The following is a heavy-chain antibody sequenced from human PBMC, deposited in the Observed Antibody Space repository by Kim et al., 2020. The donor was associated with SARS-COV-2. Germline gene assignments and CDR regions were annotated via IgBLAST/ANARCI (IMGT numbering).Heavy chain of an antibody. D-gene: IGHD2-21*02. CDR1: GYTFTSYG. J-gene: IGHJ4*02. V-gene: IGHV1-18*04. CDR3: ARGVYGDGSFDY. CDR2: ISARDGNT. Sequence: ASVKVSCKACGYTFTSYGFSWVRQAPGQGLEWLGWISARDGNTKYGQKVQGRVMMTTDTSTNTAYMELWSLRSDDTAMYYCARGVYGDGSFDYWGQGTLVTVSS.